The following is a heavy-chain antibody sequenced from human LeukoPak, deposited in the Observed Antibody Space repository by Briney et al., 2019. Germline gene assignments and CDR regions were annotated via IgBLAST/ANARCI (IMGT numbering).Heavy chain of an antibody. V-gene: IGHV5-51*01. J-gene: IGHJ3*02. Sequence: GESLKISCKGSGYSFTSYWIGWVRQMPGKGLEWMGIIYPGDSDTRYSPSFQGQVTISADKSISTAYLQWSSLKVSDTAMYYCARPLDYYDSSGYYGAFDIWGQGTMVTVSS. D-gene: IGHD3-22*01. CDR3: ARPLDYYDSSGYYGAFDI. CDR2: IYPGDSDT. CDR1: GYSFTSYW.